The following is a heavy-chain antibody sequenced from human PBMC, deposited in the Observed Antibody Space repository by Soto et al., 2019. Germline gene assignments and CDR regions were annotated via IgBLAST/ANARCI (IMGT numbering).Heavy chain of an antibody. CDR2: ISAYNGNT. CDR3: ARDSALREWPPQKRYGMDV. J-gene: IGHJ6*02. CDR1: GYTFTSYG. D-gene: IGHD3-3*01. V-gene: IGHV1-18*04. Sequence: GASVKVSCKASGYTFTSYGISWVRQAPGQGLEWMGWISAYNGNTNYAQKLQGRVTMTTDTSTSTAYMELRSLRSDDTAVYYCARDSALREWPPQKRYGMDVWGQGTTVTVSS.